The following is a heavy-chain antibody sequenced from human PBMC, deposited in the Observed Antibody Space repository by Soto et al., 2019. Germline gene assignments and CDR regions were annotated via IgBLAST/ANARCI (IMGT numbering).Heavy chain of an antibody. CDR1: GFTFSSYW. D-gene: IGHD2-2*01. CDR3: ARVHQQYIWFDH. V-gene: IGHV3-74*01. J-gene: IGHJ5*02. Sequence: PGGSLRLSCAASGFTFSSYWMHWVRQAPGKGPVWVSRINSDGSSTAYADSVKGRFTISRDNAKNTLYLQMNSLRVEDTAVYYCARVHQQYIWFDHWGQGSLVTVSS. CDR2: INSDGSST.